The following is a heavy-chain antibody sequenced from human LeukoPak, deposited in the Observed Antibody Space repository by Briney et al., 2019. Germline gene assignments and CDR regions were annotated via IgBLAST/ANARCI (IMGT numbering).Heavy chain of an antibody. V-gene: IGHV4-4*07. D-gene: IGHD6-19*01. CDR3: ARDVKFGSGWYRRFDY. CDR1: GGSIHSY. CDR2: ISGSGTI. J-gene: IGHJ4*02. Sequence: SETLSLTCTVSGGSIHSYWSWIRQPAGKGLEWIGRISGSGTITYNPALQSRLTISIDTSKNQFSLKLMSVTAADTAVYYCARDVKFGSGWYRRFDYWGQGTLVTVSS.